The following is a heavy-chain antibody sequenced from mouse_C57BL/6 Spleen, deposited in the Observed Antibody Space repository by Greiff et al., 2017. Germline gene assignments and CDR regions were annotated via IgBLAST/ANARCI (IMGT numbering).Heavy chain of an antibody. CDR2: IYPGSGST. J-gene: IGHJ4*01. Sequence: QVQLQQPGAELVKPGASVKMSCKASGYTFTSYWITWVKQRPGQGLEWIGDIYPGSGSTNYNEKFKSKATLTVDTSSSTAYMQLSSLTSEDSAVYYCARNYGSPPTGMMDYWGQGTSVTVSS. CDR1: GYTFTSYW. V-gene: IGHV1-55*01. CDR3: ARNYGSPPTGMMDY. D-gene: IGHD1-1*01.